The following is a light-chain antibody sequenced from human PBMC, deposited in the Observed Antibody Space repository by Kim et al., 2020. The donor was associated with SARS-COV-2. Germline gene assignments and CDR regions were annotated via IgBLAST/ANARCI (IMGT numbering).Light chain of an antibody. Sequence: QLVLTQSPSASASLEASVKLTCTLSSGHSSYAIAWHQQQPEKGPRYLMKLNSDGSHSKGDGIPDRFSGSSSGAERYLTISSLQSEDEADYYCQTWGTGIQVFGGGTQLTVL. CDR2: LNSDGSH. CDR3: QTWGTGIQV. CDR1: SGHSSYA. V-gene: IGLV4-69*01. J-gene: IGLJ3*02.